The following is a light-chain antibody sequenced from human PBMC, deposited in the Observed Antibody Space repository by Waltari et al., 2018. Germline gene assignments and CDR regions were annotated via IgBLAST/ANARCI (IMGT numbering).Light chain of an antibody. V-gene: IGKV1-5*03. CDR1: QSIYGW. Sequence: DIQMTQSPSTLSASVGDRDTITRRASQSIYGWLDWYQQKPGKAPKLLIYETSTLESGVPTRFSGSGSGTEFTLTISSLQPDDFASYYCQQYYRYITFGQGTRLEIK. J-gene: IGKJ5*01. CDR2: ETS. CDR3: QQYYRYIT.